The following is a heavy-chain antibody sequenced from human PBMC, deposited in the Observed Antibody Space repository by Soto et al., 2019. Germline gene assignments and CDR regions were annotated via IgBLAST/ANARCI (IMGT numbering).Heavy chain of an antibody. CDR1: GGTFSSYA. V-gene: IGHV1-69*13. CDR2: IIPIFGTA. CDR3: ARRASGWYADDAFDI. D-gene: IGHD6-19*01. Sequence: SVKVSCKASGGTFSSYAISWVRQAPGQGLEWMGGIIPIFGTANYAQKFQGRVTITVDESTSTAYMELSSLRSEDTAVYYCARRASGWYADDAFDIWGQGTMVT. J-gene: IGHJ3*02.